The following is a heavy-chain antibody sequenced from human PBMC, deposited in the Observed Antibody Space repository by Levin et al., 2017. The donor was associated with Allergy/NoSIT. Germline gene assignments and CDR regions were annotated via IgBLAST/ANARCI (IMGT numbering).Heavy chain of an antibody. V-gene: IGHV4-30-2*01. CDR2: IYHSGST. J-gene: IGHJ5*02. CDR1: GGSISSGGYS. D-gene: IGHD2-2*01. Sequence: SQTLSLTCAVSGGSISSGGYSWSWIRQPPGKGLEWIGYIYHSGSTYYNPSLKSRVTISVDRSKNQFSLKLSSVTAADTAVYYCARAIVVVPAAKVWFDPWGQGTLVTVSS. CDR3: ARAIVVVPAAKVWFDP.